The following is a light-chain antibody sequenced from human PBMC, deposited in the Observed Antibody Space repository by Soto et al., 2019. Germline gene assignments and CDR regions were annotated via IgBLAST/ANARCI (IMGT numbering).Light chain of an antibody. V-gene: IGLV2-8*01. CDR1: SSDIGAYNY. J-gene: IGLJ2*01. Sequence: QSVLTQPPSASGSPGQSVTISCTGTSSDIGAYNYVSWYQQHPGKAPKLMIYEVNRRPSGVPDRFSGSKSGNTASLTVSGLQAADEATYYCSSYVGNINVIFAGGTQLTVL. CDR3: SSYVGNINVI. CDR2: EVN.